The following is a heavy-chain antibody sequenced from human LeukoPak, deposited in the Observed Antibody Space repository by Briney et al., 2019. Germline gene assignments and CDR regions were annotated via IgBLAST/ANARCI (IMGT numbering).Heavy chain of an antibody. Sequence: ASVTVSCTASGYTFTINYIHWVRQAPGQGLEWMGMIYPRDGSTSYAQKFQGRVTVTRDTSTSTVHMELSGLRSEDTAVYYCARDQEGFDYWGQGTLVTVSS. CDR2: IYPRDGST. CDR3: ARDQEGFDY. V-gene: IGHV1-46*01. CDR1: GYTFTINY. J-gene: IGHJ4*02.